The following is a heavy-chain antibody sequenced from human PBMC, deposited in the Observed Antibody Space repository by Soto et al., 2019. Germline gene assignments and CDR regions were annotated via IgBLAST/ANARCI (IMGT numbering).Heavy chain of an antibody. CDR2: IDPSDSYT. CDR3: AGGVIAAAGKAYYYYYGMDV. D-gene: IGHD6-13*01. V-gene: IGHV5-10-1*01. J-gene: IGHJ6*02. Sequence: GESLKISCKGSGYSFTSYWISWVRQMPGKGLEWMGRIDPSDSYTNYSPSFQGHVTISADKSISTAYLQWSSLKASDTAMYYCAGGVIAAAGKAYYYYYGMDVWGQGTTVTVSS. CDR1: GYSFTSYW.